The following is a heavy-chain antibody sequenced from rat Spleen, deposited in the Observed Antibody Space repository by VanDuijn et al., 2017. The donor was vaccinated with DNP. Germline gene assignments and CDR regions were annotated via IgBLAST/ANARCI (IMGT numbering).Heavy chain of an antibody. V-gene: IGHV5-25*01. D-gene: IGHD1-11*01. CDR1: GFTFRNYD. CDR3: STGRGGPDY. CDR2: ISTGGGNT. Sequence: EVQLVESGGGLVQPGRSLKLSCAASGFTFRNYDMAWVRQAPTKGLEWVASISTGGGNTYYRDSVKGRFTISRDIAKSILYLQMNSLRSEDTATYYCSTGRGGPDYWGQGVMVTVSS. J-gene: IGHJ2*01.